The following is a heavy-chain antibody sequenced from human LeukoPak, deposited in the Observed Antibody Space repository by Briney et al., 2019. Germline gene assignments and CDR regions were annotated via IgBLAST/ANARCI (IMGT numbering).Heavy chain of an antibody. CDR1: KFTFSNYG. CDR3: AKEYDSGGYGAYFDY. Sequence: GGFLRLSCTASKFTFSNYGMQWVRQAPGKGLEWVAVISFDGRTKYYADSVKGRFTLSRDNSRNTLDLQMNSLGPEDTAVYYCAKEYDSGGYGAYFDYWGRGTLVTVSS. CDR2: ISFDGRTK. D-gene: IGHD3-10*01. V-gene: IGHV3-30*18. J-gene: IGHJ4*02.